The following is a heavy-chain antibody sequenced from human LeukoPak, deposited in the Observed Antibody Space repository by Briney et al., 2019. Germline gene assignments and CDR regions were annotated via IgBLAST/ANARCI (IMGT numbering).Heavy chain of an antibody. CDR2: IYYSGST. J-gene: IGHJ5*02. V-gene: IGHV4-59*08. D-gene: IGHD4-17*01. Sequence: SETLSLTCTVSGGSISSYYWSWNRQPPGKGLEWIGYIYYSGSTNYNPSLKSRVTISVDTSKNQFSLKLSSVTAADTAVYYCARRSDYGDSQGFDPWGQGTLVTVSS. CDR3: ARRSDYGDSQGFDP. CDR1: GGSISSYY.